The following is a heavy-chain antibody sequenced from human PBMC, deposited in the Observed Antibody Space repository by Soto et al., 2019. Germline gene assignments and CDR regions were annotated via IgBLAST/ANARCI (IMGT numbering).Heavy chain of an antibody. CDR1: GFTLSSYA. CDR3: AAPHFNSGYYPSDY. Sequence: EVQLLESGGGLVQPGGSLRLSCAASGFTLSSYAMRWVRQAPGKGLEWVSAISGSGGSTYYADSVKGRFTISRDNSKNTLYLQMNSLRAEDTAVYYCAAPHFNSGYYPSDYWGQGTLVTVSS. D-gene: IGHD3-22*01. CDR2: ISGSGGST. V-gene: IGHV3-23*01. J-gene: IGHJ4*02.